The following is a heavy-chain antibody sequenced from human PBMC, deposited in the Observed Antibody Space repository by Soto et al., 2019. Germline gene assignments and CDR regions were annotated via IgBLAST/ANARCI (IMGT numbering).Heavy chain of an antibody. Sequence: QVQLVESGGGVVQPGRSLRLSCAASGFTFSSYGMHWVRQAPGKGLEWVAVISYDGSNKYYADSVKGRFTISRDNSKNTLYLQMNSLRAEDTAVYYGAKGGDWGYYGMDVWGQGTTVTVSS. J-gene: IGHJ6*02. CDR1: GFTFSSYG. CDR2: ISYDGSNK. CDR3: AKGGDWGYYGMDV. V-gene: IGHV3-30*18. D-gene: IGHD2-21*02.